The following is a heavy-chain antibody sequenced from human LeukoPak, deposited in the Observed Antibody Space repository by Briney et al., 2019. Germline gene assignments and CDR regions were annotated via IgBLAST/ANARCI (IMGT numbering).Heavy chain of an antibody. CDR3: AKDRLAVAGTVRVYDY. CDR1: GFTFSSYA. V-gene: IGHV3-23*01. CDR2: IGGGGDST. Sequence: GGSLRLSCAASGFTFSSYAMSWVRQAPGKGLEWVSSIGGGGDSTYFADSAKGRFTVSRDNSKNTLYLQMNSLRADDTAVYYCAKDRLAVAGTVRVYDYWGQGTLVTVSS. J-gene: IGHJ4*02. D-gene: IGHD6-19*01.